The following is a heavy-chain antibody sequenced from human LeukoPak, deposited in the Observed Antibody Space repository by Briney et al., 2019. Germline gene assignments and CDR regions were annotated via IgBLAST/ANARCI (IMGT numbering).Heavy chain of an antibody. CDR3: ARALYASGNYYYPGDY. J-gene: IGHJ4*02. D-gene: IGHD3-10*01. CDR2: INSDGSST. CDR1: GFTVSSNY. V-gene: IGHV3-74*03. Sequence: HPGGSLRLSCAASGFTVSSNYMSWVRQAPGKGLVWVSRINSDGSSTTYADSVKGRFTISRDNAKNTLYLQMNSLRAEDTAVYYCARALYASGNYYYPGDYWGQGTLVTVSS.